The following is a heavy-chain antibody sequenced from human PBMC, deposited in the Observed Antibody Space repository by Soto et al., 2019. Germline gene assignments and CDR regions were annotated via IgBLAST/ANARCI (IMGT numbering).Heavy chain of an antibody. CDR3: ARIFRFGEFNWFDP. Sequence: SGPTLVNPTQTLTLTCTFSGFSLSTSGMCVSWIRQPPGKALEWLALIDWDDDKYYSTSLRTRLTISKDTSKNQVVLTMTNMEPVDTATYYCARIFRFGEFNWFDPWGQGTLVTVSS. V-gene: IGHV2-70*01. J-gene: IGHJ5*02. CDR1: GFSLSTSGMC. D-gene: IGHD3-10*01. CDR2: IDWDDDK.